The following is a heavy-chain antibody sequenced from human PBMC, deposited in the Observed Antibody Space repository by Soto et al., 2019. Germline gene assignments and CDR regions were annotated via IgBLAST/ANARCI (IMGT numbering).Heavy chain of an antibody. CDR3: ARDSSASATSYSFDN. CDR1: GYKFINHY. Sequence: QVQLVQSGAEVKKPGASVKVSCKASGYKFINHYIHWVRQAPGVGLEWMGIINPNGGGTDYAQKFQDRVTMTTDTYMTTVHMDLNSLTSEDTAVYFCARDSSASATSYSFDNWGQGTLVSVSS. D-gene: IGHD3-10*01. V-gene: IGHV1-46*01. CDR2: INPNGGGT. J-gene: IGHJ4*02.